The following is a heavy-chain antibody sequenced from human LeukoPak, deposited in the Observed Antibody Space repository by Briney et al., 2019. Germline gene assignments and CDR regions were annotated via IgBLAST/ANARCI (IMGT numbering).Heavy chain of an antibody. D-gene: IGHD6-13*01. V-gene: IGHV1-2*02. Sequence: ASVKVSCKASGYTFTGYYMHWVRQAPGQGLEWMGWINPNSGGTNYAQKFQGRVTMTRDTSISTAYMELSRLRSDDTAVYYCARDQSWYLRPSSADYWGQGTLVTVSS. CDR3: ARDQSWYLRPSSADY. J-gene: IGHJ4*02. CDR2: INPNSGGT. CDR1: GYTFTGYY.